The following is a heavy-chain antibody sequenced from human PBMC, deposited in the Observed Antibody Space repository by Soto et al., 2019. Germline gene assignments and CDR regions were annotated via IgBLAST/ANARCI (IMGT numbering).Heavy chain of an antibody. Sequence: GGSLRLSCASSGFTFSSYSMNWVRQAPGKGLEWVSYISSSSSIIYYADSVKGRFTISRDNAKNSLYLQMNSLRAEDTAVYYCARDGELWFEVPRRGNWFDPWGQGTLVTVSS. D-gene: IGHD3-10*01. CDR2: ISSSSSII. V-gene: IGHV3-48*01. CDR1: GFTFSSYS. J-gene: IGHJ5*02. CDR3: ARDGELWFEVPRRGNWFDP.